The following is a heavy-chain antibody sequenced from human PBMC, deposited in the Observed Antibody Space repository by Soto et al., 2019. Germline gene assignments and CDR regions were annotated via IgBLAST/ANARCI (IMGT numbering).Heavy chain of an antibody. J-gene: IGHJ6*02. D-gene: IGHD2-15*01. CDR3: ATLGYCSGGSCPIFGYYGMDV. CDR2: IIPILGIA. CDR1: GGTFSSYT. Sequence: SVKVSCKASGGTFSSYTISWVRQAPGQGLEWMGRIIPILGIANYAQKFQGRVTITADKSTSTAYMELSSLRSEDTAVYYCATLGYCSGGSCPIFGYYGMDVWGQGTTVTVSS. V-gene: IGHV1-69*02.